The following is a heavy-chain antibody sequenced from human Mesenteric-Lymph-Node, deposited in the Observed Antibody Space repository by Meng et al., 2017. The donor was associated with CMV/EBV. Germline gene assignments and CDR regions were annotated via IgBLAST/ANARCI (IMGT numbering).Heavy chain of an antibody. D-gene: IGHD2-21*01. J-gene: IGHJ4*02. CDR3: AKDWSISY. CDR1: GFTVNKNY. CDR2: IYDDDST. V-gene: IGHV3-66*02. Sequence: GESLKISCAGSGFTVNKNYMSWVRQPPGKGLEWVSVIYDDDSTYYADSVKGRFTISRDNSKNTLYLQMNSLRAEDTAVYYCAKDWSISYWGQGTLVTVSS.